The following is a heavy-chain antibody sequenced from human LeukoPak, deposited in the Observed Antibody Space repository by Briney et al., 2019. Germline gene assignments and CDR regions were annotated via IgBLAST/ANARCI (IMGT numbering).Heavy chain of an antibody. J-gene: IGHJ6*02. D-gene: IGHD3/OR15-3a*01. CDR3: ATRGLSGYYYGMDV. Sequence: TGGSLRLSCAASGFLVSKNYMSWARQAPGKGLEWVSIISSAGATHYVDSVKGRFTISDNSKNTLYLQMNSLRAEDTAVYFCATRGLSGYYYGMDVWGQGTTVTVAS. V-gene: IGHV3-66*01. CDR2: ISSAGAT. CDR1: GFLVSKNY.